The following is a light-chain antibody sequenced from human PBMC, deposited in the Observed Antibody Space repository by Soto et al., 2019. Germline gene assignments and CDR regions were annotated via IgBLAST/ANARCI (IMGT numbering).Light chain of an antibody. V-gene: IGKV1-39*01. CDR3: QQSYSTPYS. J-gene: IGKJ2*01. Sequence: DIQMTQSPSSLSASVGDRVTITCRASQSISSYLNWYQQKPWKAPKLLIYAASSLQSGVPSRFSGGGSGTYFTLTISSLQPEDFAPYYCQQSYSTPYSFGQGTKLEIK. CDR2: AAS. CDR1: QSISSY.